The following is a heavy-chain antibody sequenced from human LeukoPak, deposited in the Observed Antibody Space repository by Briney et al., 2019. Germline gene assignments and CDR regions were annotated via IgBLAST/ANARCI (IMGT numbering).Heavy chain of an antibody. V-gene: IGHV3-9*01. J-gene: IGHJ4*02. CDR1: GFTFDDYG. Sequence: GGSLRLSCAASGFTFDDYGMHWVRQAPGKGLEWVSGISWNSGSIGYADSVKGRFTISRDNAKNSLYLQMNSLRAEDTALYYCAKVGHYYDSSGYYLHYFDYWGQGTLVTVSS. D-gene: IGHD3-22*01. CDR3: AKVGHYYDSSGYYLHYFDY. CDR2: ISWNSGSI.